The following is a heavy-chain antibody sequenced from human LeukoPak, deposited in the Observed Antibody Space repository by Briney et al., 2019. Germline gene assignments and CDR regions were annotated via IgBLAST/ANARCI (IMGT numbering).Heavy chain of an antibody. V-gene: IGHV3-9*01. J-gene: IGHJ6*03. Sequence: PGRSLRLSCAASGFTFDDYAMHWVRQAPGKGLEWVSGISWNSGSIGYADSVKGRFTISRDNAKNSLYLQMNSLRAEDTALYYCAKDMQAAGPYYMDVWGKGTTVTISS. CDR1: GFTFDDYA. CDR3: AKDMQAAGPYYMDV. D-gene: IGHD6-19*01. CDR2: ISWNSGSI.